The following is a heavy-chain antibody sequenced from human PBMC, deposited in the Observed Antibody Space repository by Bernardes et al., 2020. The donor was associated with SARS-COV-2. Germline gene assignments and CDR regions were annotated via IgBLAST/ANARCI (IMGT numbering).Heavy chain of an antibody. D-gene: IGHD3-22*01. CDR2: ISGSGGST. CDR3: VRSAFSGGSGYFFDS. V-gene: IGHV3-23*01. Sequence: GGSLRLSCAASGFTFSSYAMSWVRQAPGKGLEWVSAISGSGGSTYYADSVKGRFIISRDNAKNTLYLQMNSLRVEDAAMYYCVRSAFSGGSGYFFDSWGQGTLVTVSS. CDR1: GFTFSSYA. J-gene: IGHJ4*02.